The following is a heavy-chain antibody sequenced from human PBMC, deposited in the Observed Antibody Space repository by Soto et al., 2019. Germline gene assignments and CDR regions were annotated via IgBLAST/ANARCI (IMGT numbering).Heavy chain of an antibody. Sequence: LRLSCAAPGFTFSSYSMNWVRQAPGKGLEWVSSISSSSSYIYYADSVKGRFTISRDNAKNSLYLQMNSLRAEDTAVYYCARDYRGGYYDILTGYGHWGQGTLVTVSS. CDR1: GFTFSSYS. J-gene: IGHJ4*02. CDR2: ISSSSSYI. V-gene: IGHV3-21*01. CDR3: ARDYRGGYYDILTGYGH. D-gene: IGHD3-9*01.